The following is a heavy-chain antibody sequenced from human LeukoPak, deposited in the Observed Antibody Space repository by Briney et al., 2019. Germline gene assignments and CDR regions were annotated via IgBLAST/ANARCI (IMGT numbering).Heavy chain of an antibody. CDR1: GFTFSTYS. D-gene: IGHD5-24*01. V-gene: IGHV3-48*02. J-gene: IGHJ4*02. CDR3: AREKVGYNDY. CDR2: ISSSSSTI. Sequence: PGRSLRLSCAASGFTFSTYSMNWVRQAPGKGLEWVSYISSSSSTIYYADSVKDRFTISRDNAKNSLYLQMNSLRDEDTAVYYCAREKVGYNDYWGQGTLVTVSS.